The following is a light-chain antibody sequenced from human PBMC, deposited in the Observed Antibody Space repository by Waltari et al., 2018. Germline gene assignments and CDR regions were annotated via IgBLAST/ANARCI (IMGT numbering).Light chain of an antibody. V-gene: IGKV3-20*01. CDR1: QSVGSNY. CDR3: QHYLSTCA. J-gene: IGKJ1*01. Sequence: EIVLPPSPGALSLSPGNSATLSCRASQSVGSNYLAWYQQRPGQAPRLLIYGASSRATGIPDSFSGSGSGTDFTLSISSLEPESFAVYYCQHYLSTCAFGQGTKVEIK. CDR2: GAS.